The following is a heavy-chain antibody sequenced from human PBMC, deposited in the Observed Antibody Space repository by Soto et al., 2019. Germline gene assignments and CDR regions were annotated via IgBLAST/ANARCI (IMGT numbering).Heavy chain of an antibody. Sequence: QVQLVQSGAEVKKPGSSVKVSCKASGGTFSSYAISWVRQAPGQGLEWMGGIIPIFGTANYAQKFQGRVTITADKSTSTAYMELGSLRSEDTAVYYCARAQGGKTYCGGDCYSGGFDYWGQGTLVTVSS. V-gene: IGHV1-69*06. CDR3: ARAQGGKTYCGGDCYSGGFDY. D-gene: IGHD2-21*02. CDR2: IIPIFGTA. CDR1: GGTFSSYA. J-gene: IGHJ4*02.